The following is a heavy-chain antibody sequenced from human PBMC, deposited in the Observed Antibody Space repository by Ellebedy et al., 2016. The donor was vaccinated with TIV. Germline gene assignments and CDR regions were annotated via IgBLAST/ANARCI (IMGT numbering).Heavy chain of an antibody. CDR1: GFTFSNYA. Sequence: PGGSLRLSCAASGFTFSNYAMSWVRQAPGKGLEWVSGISGSGGSTYYAESVKGRFTISRDNSKKTLYLQMNSLRAEDTAVYYCAREPVGVGAAFDNWGQGTMVTVSS. D-gene: IGHD3-16*01. CDR3: AREPVGVGAAFDN. V-gene: IGHV3-23*01. CDR2: ISGSGGST. J-gene: IGHJ3*02.